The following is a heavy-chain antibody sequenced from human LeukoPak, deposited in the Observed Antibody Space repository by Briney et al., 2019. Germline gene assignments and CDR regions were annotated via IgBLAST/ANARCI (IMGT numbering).Heavy chain of an antibody. CDR1: GYSISSGYY. D-gene: IGHD3-10*01. CDR3: ARILRGDIVTSFDY. J-gene: IGHJ4*02. V-gene: IGHV4-38-2*02. CDR2: ISHAGST. Sequence: PSETLSLTCTVSGYSISSGYYWGWVRPPPGKGLEWIGSISHAGSTDYSPSLKSRVTISLDTSKNQFSLKLRPVTAADTAVYYCARILRGDIVTSFDYWGQGILVTVSS.